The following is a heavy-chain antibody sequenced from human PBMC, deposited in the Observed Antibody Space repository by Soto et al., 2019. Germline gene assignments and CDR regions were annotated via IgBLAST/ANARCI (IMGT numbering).Heavy chain of an antibody. CDR2: MNPNSGNT. CDR1: GYTFTSYD. D-gene: IGHD4-17*01. Sequence: ASVHVSCKXSGYTFTSYDINWVRQATGQGLEWMGWMNPNSGNTGYAQKFQGRVTMTRNTSISTAYMELSSLRSEDTAVYYCARTVAWDYGDYVYWYFDLWGRGTLVTVSS. CDR3: ARTVAWDYGDYVYWYFDL. V-gene: IGHV1-8*01. J-gene: IGHJ2*01.